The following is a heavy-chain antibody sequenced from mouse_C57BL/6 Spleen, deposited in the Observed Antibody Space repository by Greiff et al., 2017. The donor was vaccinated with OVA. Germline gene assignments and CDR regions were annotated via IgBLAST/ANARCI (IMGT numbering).Heavy chain of an antibody. J-gene: IGHJ4*01. CDR3: ARRGHPYYPSMDY. CDR2: INPNNGGT. V-gene: IGHV1-26*01. CDR1: GYTFTDYY. Sequence: EVQLQQSGPELVKPGASVKISCKASGYTFTDYYMNWVKQSHGKSLEWIGDINPNNGGTSYNQKFKGKATLTVDKSSSTAYMELRSLTSEDSAVYYCARRGHPYYPSMDYWGQGTSVTVSS. D-gene: IGHD2-10*01.